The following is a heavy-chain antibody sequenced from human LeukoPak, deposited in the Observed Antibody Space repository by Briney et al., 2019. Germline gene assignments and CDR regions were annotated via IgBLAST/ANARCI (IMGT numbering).Heavy chain of an antibody. V-gene: IGHV3-66*02. CDR2: IYSGGST. J-gene: IGHJ4*01. Sequence: GGSLRLSCAASGFTVGSNYMNWVRQAPGKGFEWVASIYSGGSTDYADSVKGRFTISRDSTKNTVYLQMNSLRSDDTAVYYWAANNYASGIFLVYWGQEPWSPSPQ. D-gene: IGHD1-1*01. CDR3: AANNYASGIFLVY. CDR1: GFTVGSNY.